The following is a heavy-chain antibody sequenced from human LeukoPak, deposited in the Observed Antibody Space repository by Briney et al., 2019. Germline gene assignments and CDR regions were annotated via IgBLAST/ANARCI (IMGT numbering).Heavy chain of an antibody. Sequence: SETPSLTCTVSGGSISSSSYYWGWIRQPPGKGLEWIGSTYYSGSTYYNPSLKSRVTISIDTSKNQFSLKLGSVTAADTAVYYCARRGSGTYYFDYWGQETLVTVSS. CDR2: TYYSGST. V-gene: IGHV4-39*01. D-gene: IGHD1-26*01. CDR1: GGSISSSSYY. J-gene: IGHJ4*02. CDR3: ARRGSGTYYFDY.